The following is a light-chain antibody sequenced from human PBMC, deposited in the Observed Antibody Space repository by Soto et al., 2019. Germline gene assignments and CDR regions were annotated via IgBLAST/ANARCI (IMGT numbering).Light chain of an antibody. CDR2: GAS. Sequence: EIVLTQSPGTLSLSPGERATLSCRASQSVSSSYLAWYQQKPGQAPRLLIYGASSRATGIPDRFSGSGSGTDSTLTISRLEPEDFAVYYCQQYGSSPGTFGGGTKV. CDR3: QQYGSSPGT. CDR1: QSVSSSY. J-gene: IGKJ4*01. V-gene: IGKV3-20*01.